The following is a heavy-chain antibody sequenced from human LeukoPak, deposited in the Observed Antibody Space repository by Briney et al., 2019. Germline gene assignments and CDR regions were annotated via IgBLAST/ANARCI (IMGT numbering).Heavy chain of an antibody. D-gene: IGHD3-22*01. CDR3: AKDRGYYDSSGLDY. Sequence: GGPLRLSCAASGFTFSSYAMSWVRQAPGKGLEWVSAISGSGGSTYYADSVKGRFTISRDNSKNTLYLQMNSLRAEDTAAYYCAKDRGYYDSSGLDYWGQGTLVTVSS. CDR1: GFTFSSYA. V-gene: IGHV3-23*01. J-gene: IGHJ4*02. CDR2: ISGSGGST.